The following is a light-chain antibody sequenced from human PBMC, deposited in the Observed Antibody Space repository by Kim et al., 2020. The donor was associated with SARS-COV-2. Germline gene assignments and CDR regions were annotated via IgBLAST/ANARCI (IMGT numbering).Light chain of an antibody. Sequence: GQKVAISCSGSTSIIGNNYVSWYQQLPGTAPKLVIYDNSERPSGIPDRFSCSKSGTSATLVITGLQTGDEADYYCGTWDGSLSAGVFGGGTQLTVL. J-gene: IGLJ2*01. CDR2: DNS. CDR1: TSIIGNNY. V-gene: IGLV1-51*01. CDR3: GTWDGSLSAGV.